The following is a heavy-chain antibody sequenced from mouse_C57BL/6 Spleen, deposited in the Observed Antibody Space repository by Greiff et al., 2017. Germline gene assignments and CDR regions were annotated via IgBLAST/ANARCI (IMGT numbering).Heavy chain of an antibody. J-gene: IGHJ3*01. D-gene: IGHD1-1*01. CDR1: GYTFTSYW. CDR2: IDPICGGT. V-gene: IGHV1-72*01. CDR3: ARYERDYYGSSYGWFAY. Sequence: QVQLQQPGAELVKPGASVKLSCKASGYTFTSYWMHWVKQRPGRGLEWIGRIDPICGGTTYNEKFKSKATLTVDQPSSTAYMQLSSLTSEDSAVYYCARYERDYYGSSYGWFAYWGQGTLVTVSA.